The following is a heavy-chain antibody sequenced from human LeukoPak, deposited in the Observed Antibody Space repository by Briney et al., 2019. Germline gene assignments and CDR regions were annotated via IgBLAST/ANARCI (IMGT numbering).Heavy chain of an antibody. CDR2: ISWDGGST. CDR1: GFTFDDYT. CDR3: AKEGSYSGSYPDY. V-gene: IGHV3-43*01. D-gene: IGHD1-26*01. J-gene: IGHJ4*02. Sequence: GGSLRLSCAASGFTFDDYTMHWVRRAPGKGLEGGSLISWDGGSTYYADSVKGRFTISRDNSKNSLYLQMNSLRTEDTALYYCAKEGSYSGSYPDYWGQGTLVTVSS.